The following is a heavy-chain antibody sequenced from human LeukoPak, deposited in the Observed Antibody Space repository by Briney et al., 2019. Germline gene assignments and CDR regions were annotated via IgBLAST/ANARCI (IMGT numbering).Heavy chain of an antibody. V-gene: IGHV4-31*03. CDR3: ARDTTIFGVVTNYFDY. CDR1: GGSISSGGYY. D-gene: IGHD3-3*01. J-gene: IGHJ4*02. CDR2: IYYSGST. Sequence: SETLSLTCTVSGGSISSGGYYWSWIRQHPGKGLEWIGYIYYSGSTYYNPSLKSRVTISVDTSKNQFSLKLSSVTAADTAVYYCARDTTIFGVVTNYFDYWGQGTLVTVSS.